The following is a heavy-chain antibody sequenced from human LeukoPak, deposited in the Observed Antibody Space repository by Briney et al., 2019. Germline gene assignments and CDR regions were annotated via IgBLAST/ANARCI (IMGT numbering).Heavy chain of an antibody. CDR2: IIPSGRT. D-gene: IGHD3-9*01. CDR3: ARGSTDYYRRPFDY. V-gene: IGHV4-34*01. J-gene: IGHJ4*02. Sequence: SETLSLTCGVYRGSFSGYYWSWIRQPPGKGLEWIGEIIPSGRTNYNPSLKSRVTVSVDTSKNQFSLNLTSVTAADTAVYYCARGSTDYYRRPFDYWGQGTLVTVSS. CDR1: RGSFSGYY.